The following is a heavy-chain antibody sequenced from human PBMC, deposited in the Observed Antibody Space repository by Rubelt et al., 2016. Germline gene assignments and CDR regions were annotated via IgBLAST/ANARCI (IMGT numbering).Heavy chain of an antibody. D-gene: IGHD2-2*01. CDR3: ARVRCSSTSCYLNVGNWFDP. V-gene: IGHV1-2*02. J-gene: IGHJ5*02. Sequence: QVQLVQSGAEVKKPGASVKVSCKASGYTFTSYGISWVRQAPGQGREWMGWINPNSGGTNYAKKLQGSVTLTSDKYISTAYMERSGLRSDDTAVYYCARVRCSSTSCYLNVGNWFDPWGQGTLVTVSS. CDR2: INPNSGGT. CDR1: GYTFTSYG.